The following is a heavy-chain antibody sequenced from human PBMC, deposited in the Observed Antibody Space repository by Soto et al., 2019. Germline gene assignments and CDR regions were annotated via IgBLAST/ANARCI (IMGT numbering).Heavy chain of an antibody. CDR3: VKDVKGDLLVMVDVTRLNYFHF. CDR1: GFTFDDCA. Sequence: PGGSLRLSCAASGFTFDDCAMHWVRQVPGKGLEWVSGINWSGDKTAYADSVKGRFTISRDNAKRSLYLQMNSLRVEDTAFYYCVKDVKGDLLVMVDVTRLNYFHFWGQGTLVTVSS. V-gene: IGHV3-9*01. CDR2: INWSGDKT. D-gene: IGHD2-15*01. J-gene: IGHJ1*01.